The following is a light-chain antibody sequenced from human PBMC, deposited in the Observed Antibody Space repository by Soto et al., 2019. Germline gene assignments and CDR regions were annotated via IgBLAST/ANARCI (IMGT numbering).Light chain of an antibody. CDR2: DAS. J-gene: IGKJ1*01. CDR1: QSVSSY. Sequence: EIVLTQSPATLSLSPGERATLSCRASQSVSSYLAWYQQKPGQAPRLLIYDASSRATGIPARFSGSGSGTEFTLTICSLEPEDFAVYYCQQRSNWTVTFGQGTKVDIK. CDR3: QQRSNWTVT. V-gene: IGKV3-11*01.